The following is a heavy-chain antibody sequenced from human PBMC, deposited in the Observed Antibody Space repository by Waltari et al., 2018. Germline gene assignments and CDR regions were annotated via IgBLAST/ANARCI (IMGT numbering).Heavy chain of an antibody. CDR1: GYSISSGYY. CDR2: IYHSGST. J-gene: IGHJ4*02. Sequence: QVQLQESGPGLVKPSETLSLTCAVSGYSISSGYYWGWIRQPPGKGLEWIGSIYHSGSTYYNPSLKSRVTISVDTSKNQFSLKLSSVTAADTAVYYCASTKRHGYLGYWGQGTLVTVSS. D-gene: IGHD3-3*01. V-gene: IGHV4-38-2*01. CDR3: ASTKRHGYLGY.